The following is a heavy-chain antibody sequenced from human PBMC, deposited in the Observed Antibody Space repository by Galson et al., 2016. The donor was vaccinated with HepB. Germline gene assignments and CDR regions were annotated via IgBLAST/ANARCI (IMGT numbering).Heavy chain of an antibody. Sequence: TLSLTCSVSGDSVTGGGHSWSWIRQHPGKGLEWIGYIHYSGRAYYNPSLKSRSDISLDTSNNQFSLTLSSVTAADTAVYYCVRGSQAPTSFPDRWGQGTLVTVSS. CDR1: GDSVTGGGHS. V-gene: IGHV4-31*03. D-gene: IGHD2-15*01. CDR3: VRGSQAPTSFPDR. CDR2: IHYSGRA. J-gene: IGHJ5*02.